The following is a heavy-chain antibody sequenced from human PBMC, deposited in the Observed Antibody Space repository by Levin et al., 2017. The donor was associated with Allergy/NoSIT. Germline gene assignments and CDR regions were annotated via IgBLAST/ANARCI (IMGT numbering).Heavy chain of an antibody. CDR3: VKQADFSGSGTYLRYFDL. J-gene: IGHJ2*01. D-gene: IGHD3-10*01. Sequence: GGSLRLSCSASGFTFSTCAMHWVRQAPGKGLEFVSAIASNGRGTYYADSVKGRFTISRDNSKNTLYLQMSSLRTEDTAVFYCVKQADFSGSGTYLRYFDLWGRGTLVAVSS. CDR1: GFTFSTCA. V-gene: IGHV3-64D*06. CDR2: IASNGRGT.